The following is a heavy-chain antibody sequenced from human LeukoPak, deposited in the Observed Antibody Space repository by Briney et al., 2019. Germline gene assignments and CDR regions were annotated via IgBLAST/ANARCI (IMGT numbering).Heavy chain of an antibody. D-gene: IGHD3-22*01. J-gene: IGHJ3*02. CDR2: IYSGGST. Sequence: PGGSLRLSCAASGFTVSSNYMSWVRQAPGKGLEWVSVIYSGGSTYYADSVKGRFTISRDNSKNTLYLQMNSLRAEDTAVYYCARVTLHGYDSSPTGAFDIWGQGTMVTVSS. V-gene: IGHV3-66*01. CDR3: ARVTLHGYDSSPTGAFDI. CDR1: GFTVSSNY.